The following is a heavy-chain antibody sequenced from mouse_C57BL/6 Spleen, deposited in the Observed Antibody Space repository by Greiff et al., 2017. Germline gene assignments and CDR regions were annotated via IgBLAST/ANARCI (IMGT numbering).Heavy chain of an antibody. J-gene: IGHJ4*01. CDR2: IWSGGST. V-gene: IGHV2-4*01. Sequence: VKLVESGPGLVQPSQSLSITCTVSGFSLTSYGVHWVRQPPGKGLEWLGVIWSGGSTDYNAAFISRLSISKDNSKSQVFFKMNSLQADDTAIYYCAKGGYYAMDYWGQGTSVTVSA. CDR1: GFSLTSYG. CDR3: AKGGYYAMDY.